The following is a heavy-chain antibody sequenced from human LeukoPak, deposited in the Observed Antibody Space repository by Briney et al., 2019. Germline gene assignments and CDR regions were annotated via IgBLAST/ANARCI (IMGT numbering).Heavy chain of an antibody. J-gene: IGHJ4*02. CDR2: TYSGGST. Sequence: GGSLRLSCAASGFTVSSNYMSWVRQAPGKGLEWVSVTYSGGSTYYADSVKGRFTISRDNSKDTLYLQMNSLRAEDTAVYYCARRGHGYGSPFDYWGQGTLVTVSS. D-gene: IGHD5-18*01. CDR1: GFTVSSNY. V-gene: IGHV3-53*01. CDR3: ARRGHGYGSPFDY.